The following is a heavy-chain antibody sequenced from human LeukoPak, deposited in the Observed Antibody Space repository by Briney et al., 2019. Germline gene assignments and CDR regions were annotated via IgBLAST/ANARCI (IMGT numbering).Heavy chain of an antibody. CDR2: ISSSSSTI. J-gene: IGHJ4*02. V-gene: IGHV3-48*01. D-gene: IGHD3-22*01. Sequence: GGSLRLSCAASGFTFSSYSMNWVRQAPGKGLEWVSYISSSSSTIYYADSVKGRFTISRDNAKNSLYLQMNSLRAEDTAVYYCARGGAYYYDSSGYYARGSYFDYWGQGTLVTVSP. CDR3: ARGGAYYYDSSGYYARGSYFDY. CDR1: GFTFSSYS.